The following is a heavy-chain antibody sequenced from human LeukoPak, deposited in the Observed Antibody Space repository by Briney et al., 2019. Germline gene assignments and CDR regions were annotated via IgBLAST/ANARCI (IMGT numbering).Heavy chain of an antibody. Sequence: SETLSLTCAVYGGSFIGYYWSWIRPPPGKGLEWIGEINHSGSTNYNPSLKSRVTISVDTSKNQFSLKLSSVTAADTAVYYCARGGGYMRYYYYMDVWGKGTTVTVSS. J-gene: IGHJ6*03. V-gene: IGHV4-34*01. CDR2: INHSGST. CDR3: ARGGGYMRYYYYMDV. CDR1: GGSFIGYY. D-gene: IGHD3-16*02.